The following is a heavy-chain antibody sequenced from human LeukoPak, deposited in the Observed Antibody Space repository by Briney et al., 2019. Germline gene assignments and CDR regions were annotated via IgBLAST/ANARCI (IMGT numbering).Heavy chain of an antibody. CDR2: LSDSGST. V-gene: IGHV4-59*01. CDR3: GRGGASGNYGRFDA. CDR1: GGSIRTYY. J-gene: IGHJ5*02. D-gene: IGHD1-26*01. Sequence: SETLSLNCTVSGGSIRTYYWSWVRQPPGKGLVWIAYLSDSGSTNYNASLKSRFTISLDASKNQFSLKLTSVTAADTAVYYCGRGGASGNYGRFDAWGQGILATVSS.